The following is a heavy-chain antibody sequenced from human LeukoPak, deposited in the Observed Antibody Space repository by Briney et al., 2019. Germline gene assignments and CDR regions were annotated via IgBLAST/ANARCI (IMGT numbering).Heavy chain of an antibody. J-gene: IGHJ2*01. V-gene: IGHV3-21*01. CDR2: ISSSSSYI. D-gene: IGHD4-17*01. CDR3: ARDRRYGDYGVWYFDL. CDR1: GLTFSSYG. Sequence: GGSLRLSCAASGLTFSSYGMHWVRQAPGKGLEWVSSISSSSSYIYYADSVKGRFTISRDNAKNSLYLQMNSLRAEDTAVYYCARDRRYGDYGVWYFDLWGRGTLVTVSS.